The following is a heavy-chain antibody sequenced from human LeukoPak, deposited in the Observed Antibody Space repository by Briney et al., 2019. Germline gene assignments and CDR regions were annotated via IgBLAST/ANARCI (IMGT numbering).Heavy chain of an antibody. J-gene: IGHJ6*04. CDR3: ARLVVPALYYYYGMDV. V-gene: IGHV3-30*03. CDR2: ISYDGSNK. Sequence: GRSLRLSCAASGFTFSSYGMHWVRQAPGKGLEWVAVISYDGSNKYYADSVKGRFTISRDNSKNTLYLQMNSLRAEDTAVYYCARLVVPALYYYYGMDVWGKGTTVTVSS. D-gene: IGHD2-2*01. CDR1: GFTFSSYG.